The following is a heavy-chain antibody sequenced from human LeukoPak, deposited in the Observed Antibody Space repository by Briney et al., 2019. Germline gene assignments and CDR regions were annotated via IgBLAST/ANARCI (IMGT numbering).Heavy chain of an antibody. CDR2: ISGSGGST. J-gene: IGHJ4*02. Sequence: GGSLRLSCAASGFTFSSYAMSWVRQAPGKGLEWVSAISGSGGSTCYADSVKGRFTISRDNSRNTLYLQMNSLRAEDTAVYYCAKDGGYYYDSSGYYPFDYWGQGTLVTVSS. CDR1: GFTFSSYA. V-gene: IGHV3-23*01. D-gene: IGHD3-22*01. CDR3: AKDGGYYYDSSGYYPFDY.